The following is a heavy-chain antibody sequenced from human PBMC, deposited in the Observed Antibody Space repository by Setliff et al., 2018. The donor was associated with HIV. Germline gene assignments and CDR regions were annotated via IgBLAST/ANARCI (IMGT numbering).Heavy chain of an antibody. CDR3: ARRIPSGIAVAFGDFDI. V-gene: IGHV4-39*01. CDR2: LSYDGST. CDR1: GVSMSSSSYY. Sequence: PSETLSLTCTVSGVSMSSSSYYWGWIHQPPGKGLEYIGSLSYDGSTYYHPSLKSRVSISVDTSKNQFSLRLSFVTAADTAVYYCARRIPSGIAVAFGDFDIWGQGTMVTVSS. J-gene: IGHJ3*02. D-gene: IGHD6-19*01.